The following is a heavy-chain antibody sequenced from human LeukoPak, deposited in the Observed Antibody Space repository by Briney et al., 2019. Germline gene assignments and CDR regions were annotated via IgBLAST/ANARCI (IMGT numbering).Heavy chain of an antibody. CDR1: GFTFDDYA. CDR2: ISWNSGSI. V-gene: IGHV3-9*01. D-gene: IGHD2-2*01. Sequence: GGSLRLSCAASGFTFDDYAMHWVRQAPGKGLEWVSGISWNSGSIGYADSVKGRFTISRDNAKNSLYLQMNSLRAEDTALNYCAKDFPPSSRWGQGTLVTVSS. J-gene: IGHJ4*02. CDR3: AKDFPPSSR.